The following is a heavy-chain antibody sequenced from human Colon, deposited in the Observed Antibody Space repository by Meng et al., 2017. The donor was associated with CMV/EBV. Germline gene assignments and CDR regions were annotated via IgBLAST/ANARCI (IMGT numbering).Heavy chain of an antibody. CDR1: GFDFSDYL. V-gene: IGHV3-74*01. CDR2: INSDGSST. D-gene: IGHD2-2*01. J-gene: IGHJ6*02. Sequence: GESLKISCAASGFDFSDYLMYWVRQVPGKGLVWVSRINSDGSSTSYADSVKGRFTISRDNAKNTLYLQMNSLRAEDTAVYYCAREDIVVVPATVVAYYYYYYGMDVWGQGTTVTVSS. CDR3: AREDIVVVPATVVAYYYYYYGMDV.